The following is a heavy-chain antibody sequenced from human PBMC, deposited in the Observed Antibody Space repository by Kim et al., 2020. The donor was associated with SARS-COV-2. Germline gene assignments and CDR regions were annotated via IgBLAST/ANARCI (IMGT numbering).Heavy chain of an antibody. J-gene: IGHJ6*02. CDR2: ISSSSSYT. CDR3: ARGDYDILTGYPSYYYYGMDV. CDR1: GFTFSDYY. V-gene: IGHV3-11*06. D-gene: IGHD3-9*01. Sequence: GGSLRLSCAASGFTFSDYYMSWIRQAPGKGLEWVSYISSSSSYTNYADSVKGRFTISRDNAKNSLYLQMNSLRAEDTAVYYCARGDYDILTGYPSYYYYGMDVWGQGTTVTVSS.